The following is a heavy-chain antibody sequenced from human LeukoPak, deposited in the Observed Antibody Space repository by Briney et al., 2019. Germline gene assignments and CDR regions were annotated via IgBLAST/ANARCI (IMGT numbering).Heavy chain of an antibody. CDR1: GGSISSGSYY. Sequence: TASETLSLTCTVSGGSISSGSYYWSWIRQPAGKGLEWIGRIYTSGSTNYNPSLKSRVTISVDTSKNQFSLKLSSVTAADTAAYYCARGYGGYFDYWGQGTLVTVSS. J-gene: IGHJ4*02. D-gene: IGHD1-26*01. CDR3: ARGYGGYFDY. CDR2: IYTSGST. V-gene: IGHV4-61*02.